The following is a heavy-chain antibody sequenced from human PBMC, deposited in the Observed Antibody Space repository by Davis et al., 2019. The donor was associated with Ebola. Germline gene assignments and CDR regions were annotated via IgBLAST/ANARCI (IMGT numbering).Heavy chain of an antibody. CDR3: ARDRREIGGMDV. CDR1: GGTFSSYA. D-gene: IGHD5-24*01. J-gene: IGHJ6*04. V-gene: IGHV1-69*13. CDR2: IIPIFGTA. Sequence: SVKVSCKASGGTFSSYAISWVRQAPGQGLEWMGGIIPIFGTANYAQKFQGRVTITADESTSPAYMELSSLRSEDTAVYYCARDRREIGGMDVWGKGTTVTVSS.